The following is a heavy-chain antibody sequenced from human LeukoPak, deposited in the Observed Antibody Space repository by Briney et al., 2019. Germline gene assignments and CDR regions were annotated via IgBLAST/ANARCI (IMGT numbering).Heavy chain of an antibody. CDR3: ARDSGHYDFWGGYFLAYYYYMDV. CDR1: GYTFTCYG. Sequence: GASVKVSCKASGYTFTCYGISWVRQAPGQGQAWMGWSSAYNGNTNYAQKLQGSVSMTTDTATSTAYMKLTSLKSDDTAVYYCARDSGHYDFWGGYFLAYYYYMDVWGKGTTVTVSS. CDR2: SSAYNGNT. D-gene: IGHD3-3*01. V-gene: IGHV1-18*01. J-gene: IGHJ6*03.